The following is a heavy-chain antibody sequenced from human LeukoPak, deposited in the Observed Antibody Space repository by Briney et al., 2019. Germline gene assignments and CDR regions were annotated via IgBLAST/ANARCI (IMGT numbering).Heavy chain of an antibody. CDR2: IDYSGSP. CDR3: ARGGSGSHFDL. D-gene: IGHD1-26*01. Sequence: RPSETQSLTCTVSGGSVSSGSYYWSWIRQPPGKGLEWIGYIDYSGSPNYNPSLKSRLAISVDTSKNQFSLKLSSVSAADTAVYYCARGGSGSHFDLWGQGTLVTVSS. CDR1: GGSVSSGSYY. V-gene: IGHV4-61*01. J-gene: IGHJ4*02.